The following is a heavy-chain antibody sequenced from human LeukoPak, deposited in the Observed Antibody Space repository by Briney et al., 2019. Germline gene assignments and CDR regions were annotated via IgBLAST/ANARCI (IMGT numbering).Heavy chain of an antibody. V-gene: IGHV4-59*01. CDR2: IYYSGST. CDR3: ARDRDGYPYYFDY. J-gene: IGHJ4*02. CDR1: GGSISSYY. D-gene: IGHD5-24*01. Sequence: SETLSLTCTVSGGSISSYYWSWIRQPPGKGLERIGYIYYSGSTNYNPSLKSRVTISVDTSKNQFSLKLSSVTAADTAVYYCARDRDGYPYYFDYWGQGTLVTVSS.